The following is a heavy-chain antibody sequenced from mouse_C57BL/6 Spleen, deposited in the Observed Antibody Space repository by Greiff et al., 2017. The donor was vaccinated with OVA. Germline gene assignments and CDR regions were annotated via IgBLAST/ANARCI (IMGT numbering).Heavy chain of an antibody. V-gene: IGHV10-1*01. J-gene: IGHJ1*03. Sequence: EAGGGLVQPKGSLKLSCAASGFSFNTYAMNWVRQAPGKGLDWVARIRSKSNNYATYYADSVKDRFTISRDDSESMLYLQMNNLKTEDTAMYYCVSDDYDGYFDVWGTGTTVTVSS. CDR3: VSDDYDGYFDV. CDR1: GFSFNTYA. CDR2: IRSKSNNYAT. D-gene: IGHD2-4*01.